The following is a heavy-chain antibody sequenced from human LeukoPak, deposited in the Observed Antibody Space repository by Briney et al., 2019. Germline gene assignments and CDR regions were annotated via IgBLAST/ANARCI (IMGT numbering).Heavy chain of an antibody. CDR2: ISGSFIGT. Sequence: GGSLRLSCAASGFTFSTYAMSWVRQAPGKGLEWVSAISGSFIGTYYADSVKGRFTISRDTSKNTLYLQMNSLRAEDTAVYYCAKAHPHIVVVIPRFDYWGQGTLVTVSS. J-gene: IGHJ4*02. CDR3: AKAHPHIVVVIPRFDY. D-gene: IGHD3-22*01. CDR1: GFTFSTYA. V-gene: IGHV3-23*01.